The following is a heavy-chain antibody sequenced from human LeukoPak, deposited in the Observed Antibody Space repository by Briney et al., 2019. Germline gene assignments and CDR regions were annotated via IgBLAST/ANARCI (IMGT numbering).Heavy chain of an antibody. CDR3: AKDRRYGSGWSRDDY. CDR2: ICGMVDIT. J-gene: IGHJ4*02. Sequence: GGALRLSCAASGFTFTIYAMSCGRQAPGKGREWVSAICGMVDITYYADSVKGRFTISRDNSKNTLYLQMNSLRAEDTAVYYCAKDRRYGSGWSRDDYWGQGTLVTVSS. D-gene: IGHD6-19*01. V-gene: IGHV3-23*01. CDR1: GFTFTIYA.